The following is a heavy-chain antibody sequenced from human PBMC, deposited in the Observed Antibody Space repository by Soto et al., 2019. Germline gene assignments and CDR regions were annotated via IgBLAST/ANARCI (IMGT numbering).Heavy chain of an antibody. CDR3: AKDPKKAVDGTYYYYYGMAV. D-gene: IGHD6-19*01. J-gene: IGHJ6*02. Sequence: GGSLRLSCAPSGFTFSSDAMSWVRQAPGKGLEWVSAISGSGGSTYYADSVKGQFTISRDNSKNTLYLQMNSLRAEDTAVYYCAKDPKKAVDGTYYYYYGMAVWGQGTTVTVSS. CDR2: ISGSGGST. CDR1: GFTFSSDA. V-gene: IGHV3-23*01.